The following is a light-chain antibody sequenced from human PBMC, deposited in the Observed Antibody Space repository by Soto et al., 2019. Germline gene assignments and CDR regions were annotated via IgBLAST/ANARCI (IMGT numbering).Light chain of an antibody. CDR3: CSYAGSSTLV. V-gene: IGLV2-23*01. Sequence: QSALTQPASVSGSPGQSITISCTGTSSDAGSYNLVSWYQQHPDKAPKLMLFDGSMRPSGVSNRFSGSKFGNTASLTISGLQAEDEADYYCCSYAGSSTLVFGTGTKLTVL. CDR2: DGS. J-gene: IGLJ1*01. CDR1: SSDAGSYNL.